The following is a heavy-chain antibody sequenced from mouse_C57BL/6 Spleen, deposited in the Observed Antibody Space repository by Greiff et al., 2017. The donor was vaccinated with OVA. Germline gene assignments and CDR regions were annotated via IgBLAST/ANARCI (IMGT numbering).Heavy chain of an antibody. V-gene: IGHV5-4*01. CDR2: ISDGGSYT. J-gene: IGHJ4*01. CDR3: ARDYDYDYAMDY. Sequence: DVKLVESGGGLVKPGGSLKLSCAASGFTFSSYAMSWVRQTPEKRLEWVATISDGGSYTYYPDNVKGRFTISRDNAKNNLYLQMSHLKSEDTAMYYCARDYDYDYAMDYWGQGTSVTVSS. D-gene: IGHD2-4*01. CDR1: GFTFSSYA.